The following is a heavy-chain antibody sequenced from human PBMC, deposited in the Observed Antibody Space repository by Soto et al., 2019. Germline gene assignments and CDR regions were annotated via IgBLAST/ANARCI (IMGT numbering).Heavy chain of an antibody. CDR1: GDSISSYY. Sequence: SETLSLTCTVSGDSISSYYWSWIRQPPGKGLEWIGYIDYSGSTNYNPSLKSRVTISVETPKNQFSLRLSSVTAADTAVYYCARYGAGSYYNEYFDYWGQGTLVTVSS. CDR3: ARYGAGSYYNEYFDY. D-gene: IGHD3-10*01. V-gene: IGHV4-59*01. J-gene: IGHJ4*02. CDR2: IDYSGST.